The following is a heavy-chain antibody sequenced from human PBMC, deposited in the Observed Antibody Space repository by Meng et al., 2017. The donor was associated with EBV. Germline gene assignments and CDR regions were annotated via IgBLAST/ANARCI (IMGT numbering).Heavy chain of an antibody. CDR3: ASESGRGYTPDY. CDR1: GGPFRNYA. V-gene: IGHV1-69*01. D-gene: IGHD3-10*01. Sequence: QGQLVKAAAEVKKPGSSVKVSCKTSGGPFRNYAISWVRQAPGQGLEWLGGFLPTLGAPNYAQKFHGRVSITADESTSTHYMDLSSLRSEDTAVYYCASESGRGYTPDYWGQGTLVTVSS. J-gene: IGHJ4*02. CDR2: FLPTLGAP.